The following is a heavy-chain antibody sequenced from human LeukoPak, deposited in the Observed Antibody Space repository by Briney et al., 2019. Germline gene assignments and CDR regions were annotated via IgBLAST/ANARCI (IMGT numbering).Heavy chain of an antibody. V-gene: IGHV4-34*01. D-gene: IGHD5-12*01. CDR2: INHSGST. CDR1: GGSFSGYY. J-gene: IGHJ4*02. CDR3: AREGIVATNFDY. Sequence: PSETLSLTCAVYGGSFSGYYWSWIRQPPGKGLEWIGEINHSGSTNYNPSLKSRVTISVDTSKNQFSLKLSSVTAADTAVYYCAREGIVATNFDYSGQGTLVTVSS.